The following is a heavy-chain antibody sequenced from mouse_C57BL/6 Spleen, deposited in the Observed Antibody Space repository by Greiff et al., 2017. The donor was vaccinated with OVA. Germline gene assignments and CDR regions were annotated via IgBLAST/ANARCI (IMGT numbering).Heavy chain of an antibody. V-gene: IGHV1-42*01. D-gene: IGHD1-1*01. CDR2: INPSTGGT. J-gene: IGHJ2*01. CDR3: ARGRFTTLDY. CDR1: GYSFTGYY. Sequence: VQLQQSGPELVKPGASVKISCKASGYSFTGYYMNWVKQSPEKSLEWIGEINPSTGGTTYNQKFKAKATLTVDKSSSTAYMQLKSLTSEDSAVYYCARGRFTTLDYWGQGTTLTVSS.